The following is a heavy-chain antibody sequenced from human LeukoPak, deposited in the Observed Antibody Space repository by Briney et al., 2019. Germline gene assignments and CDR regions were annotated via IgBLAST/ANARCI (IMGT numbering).Heavy chain of an antibody. CDR2: ISGPGRTT. Sequence: GGTLRLSCAASGFTFSSYGMTWVRQAPGKGLEWVSAISGPGRTTYYADSVMGRFTISRDNSKNTLYLQMNSLRAEDTAVYYCSRGPLPVTYSYDYWGQGTLVTVSS. CDR3: SRGPLPVTYSYDY. V-gene: IGHV3-23*01. J-gene: IGHJ4*02. CDR1: GFTFSSYG. D-gene: IGHD5-18*01.